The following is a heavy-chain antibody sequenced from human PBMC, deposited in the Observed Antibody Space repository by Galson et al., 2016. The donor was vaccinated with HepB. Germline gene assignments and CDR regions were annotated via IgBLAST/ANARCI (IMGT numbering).Heavy chain of an antibody. J-gene: IGHJ5*02. Sequence: TLSLTCTVSGGSTSSGSYYWNWIRQPAGKGLEWIGHIYISGSTNYNPSLKSRVTMSIDTSKNQFSLKLSSVTAADTGVYYCARQHVYGDLTWFDPWGQGTLVTVSS. CDR3: ARQHVYGDLTWFDP. V-gene: IGHV4-61*09. D-gene: IGHD4-17*01. CDR2: IYISGST. CDR1: GGSTSSGSYY.